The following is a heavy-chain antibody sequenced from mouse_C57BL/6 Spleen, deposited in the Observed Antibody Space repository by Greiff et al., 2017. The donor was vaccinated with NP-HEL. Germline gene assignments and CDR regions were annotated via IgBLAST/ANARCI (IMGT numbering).Heavy chain of an antibody. CDR2: IDPEDGET. Sequence: VQLQQSGAELVKPGASVKLSCTASGFNIKDYYMHWVKQRTEQGLEWIGRIDPEDGETKYAPTFQGKATITAETSANTAYLQLSSLTSEDTAVYYCAFGYYWYFDVWGTGTTVTVSS. CDR3: AFGYYWYFDV. V-gene: IGHV14-2*01. CDR1: GFNIKDYY. J-gene: IGHJ1*03. D-gene: IGHD2-2*01.